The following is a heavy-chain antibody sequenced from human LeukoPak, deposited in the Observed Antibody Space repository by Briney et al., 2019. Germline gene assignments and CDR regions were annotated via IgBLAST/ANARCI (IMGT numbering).Heavy chain of an antibody. CDR3: ARDALDSSGWFYHGMDV. J-gene: IGHJ6*02. CDR1: GGSISSSSYY. D-gene: IGHD6-19*01. Sequence: PSETLSLTCTVSGGSISSSSYYWGWIRQPPGKGLEWIGSIYYSGSTYYNPSLKSRVTISVDTSKNQFSLKLSSVTAADTAVYYCARDALDSSGWFYHGMDVWGQGTTVTVSS. V-gene: IGHV4-39*02. CDR2: IYYSGST.